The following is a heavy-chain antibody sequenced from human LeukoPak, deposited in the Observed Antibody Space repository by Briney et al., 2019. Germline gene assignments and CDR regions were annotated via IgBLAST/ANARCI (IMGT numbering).Heavy chain of an antibody. CDR3: AKNAATVTKGYYYYYMDV. CDR2: ISGSGGTT. J-gene: IGHJ6*03. D-gene: IGHD4-11*01. V-gene: IGHV3-23*01. Sequence: PGGSLRLSCAVSGFTFSSYVTSWVRQAPGKGLEWVSDISGSGGTTYYADSVKGRFTISRDNSKNTLYLQMNSLRAEDTAVYYCAKNAATVTKGYYYYYMDVWGKGTTVTVSS. CDR1: GFTFSSYV.